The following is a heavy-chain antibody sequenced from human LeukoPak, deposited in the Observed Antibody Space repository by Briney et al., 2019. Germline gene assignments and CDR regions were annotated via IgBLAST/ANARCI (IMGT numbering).Heavy chain of an antibody. V-gene: IGHV5-51*01. CDR3: AKRCIAATNTYYFDY. CDR1: GYSFTSYW. D-gene: IGHD6-13*01. J-gene: IGHJ4*02. Sequence: GESLKIPCKGSGYSFTSYWIAWVRQMPGKGLEWMGIIYPGDSDTRYSPSFQGQVTISADKSISTAYLQWSSLKASDTAMYYCAKRCIAATNTYYFDYWGQGTLVTVSS. CDR2: IYPGDSDT.